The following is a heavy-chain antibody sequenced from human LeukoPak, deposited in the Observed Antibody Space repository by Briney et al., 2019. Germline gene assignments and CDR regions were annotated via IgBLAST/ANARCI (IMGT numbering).Heavy chain of an antibody. D-gene: IGHD6-6*01. CDR1: GGSISSSSYY. V-gene: IGHV4-39*07. J-gene: IGHJ4*02. CDR2: IYYSGST. Sequence: SETLSLTCTVSGGSISSSSYYWGWIRQPPGKGLEWIGSIYYSGSTYYNPSLKSRVTISVDTSKNQFSLKLSSVTAADTAVYYCARTVGIAARFDYWGQGTLVTVSS. CDR3: ARTVGIAARFDY.